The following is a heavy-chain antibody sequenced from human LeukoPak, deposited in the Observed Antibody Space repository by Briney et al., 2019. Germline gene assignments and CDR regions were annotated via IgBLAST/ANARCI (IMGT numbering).Heavy chain of an antibody. CDR1: GLTFRNAW. D-gene: IGHD6-19*01. CDR3: TTGTEQQWLSLDY. J-gene: IGHJ4*02. V-gene: IGHV3-15*01. CDR2: IRSKTDGGTT. Sequence: GGSLRLSCAASGLTFRNAWMSWVRQAPGKGLEWVGRIRSKTDGGTTDYAAPVKGRFTISRDDSTNTLYLQMNSLKTEDTAVYYCTTGTEQQWLSLDYWGQGTLVTVSS.